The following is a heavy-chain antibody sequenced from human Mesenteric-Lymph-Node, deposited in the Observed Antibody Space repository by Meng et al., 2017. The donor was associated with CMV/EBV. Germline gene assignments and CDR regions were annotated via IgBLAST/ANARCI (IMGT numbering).Heavy chain of an antibody. CDR1: GGSVSSGSYY. V-gene: IGHV4-61*01. Sequence: SETLSLTCTVSGGSVSSGSYYWSWIRQPPGKGLEWIGYIYYSVSTNYNPSLKSRVTISVDTSKNQFSLKLSSVTAADTAVYYCARDQAVVVIQPEDYWGQGTLVTVSS. CDR3: ARDQAVVVIQPEDY. J-gene: IGHJ4*02. CDR2: IYYSVST. D-gene: IGHD2-2*01.